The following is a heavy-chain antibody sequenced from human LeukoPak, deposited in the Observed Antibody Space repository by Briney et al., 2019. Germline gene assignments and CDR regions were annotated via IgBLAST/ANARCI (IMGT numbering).Heavy chain of an antibody. D-gene: IGHD2-2*01. V-gene: IGHV3-7*01. CDR3: ARDSASCRGCAFDI. CDR2: TNRDGSEK. Sequence: PGGSLRLSCAASEFTFTNFWMSWVRQAPGKGLEWVANTNRDGSEKYYVDSVKGRVTISRGNAMNFLYLQLNSLRVDDTAVYYCARDSASCRGCAFDIWGQGTVVTVSS. CDR1: EFTFTNFW. J-gene: IGHJ3*02.